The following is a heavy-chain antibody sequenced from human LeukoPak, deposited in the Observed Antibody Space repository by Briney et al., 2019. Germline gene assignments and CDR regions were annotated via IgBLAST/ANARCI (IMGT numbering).Heavy chain of an antibody. CDR2: MNPSSRNT. Sequence: ASVKVSCKTSGYNFTSYDINWVRQATGQGPEWMGWMNPSSRNTGYAQNFQGRLDLTRNIALTTAYMELSSLTSEDTATYYCVRAAQEGRDSLTGVQTGNWFDPWGQGTLVTVSS. CDR1: GYNFTSYD. D-gene: IGHD3-9*01. J-gene: IGHJ5*02. V-gene: IGHV1-8*01. CDR3: VRAAQEGRDSLTGVQTGNWFDP.